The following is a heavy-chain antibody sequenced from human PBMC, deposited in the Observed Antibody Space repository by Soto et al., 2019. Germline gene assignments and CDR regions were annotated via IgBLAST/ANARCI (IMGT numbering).Heavy chain of an antibody. CDR3: ARDGPTNYYDSSGYWFDP. J-gene: IGHJ5*02. CDR1: GYTFTSYA. D-gene: IGHD3-22*01. V-gene: IGHV1-3*01. Sequence: GASVKVSCKASGYTFTSYAIHWVRQAPGQRLEWMGWINAGNGNTKYSQKFQGRVTITRDTSASTAYMELSSLRSEDTAVYYCARDGPTNYYDSSGYWFDPWGQGTLVTVSS. CDR2: INAGNGNT.